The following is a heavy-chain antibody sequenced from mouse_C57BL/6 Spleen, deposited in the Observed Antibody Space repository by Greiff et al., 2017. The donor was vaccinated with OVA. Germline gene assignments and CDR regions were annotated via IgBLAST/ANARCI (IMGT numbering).Heavy chain of an antibody. D-gene: IGHD1-3*01. CDR3: TRESYNYYFDY. J-gene: IGHJ2*01. CDR2: ISSGGDYI. CDR1: GFTFSSYA. V-gene: IGHV5-9-1*02. Sequence: DVQLVESGEGLVKPGGSLKLSCAASGFTFSSYAMSWVRQTPEKRLEWVAYISSGGDYIYYADTVKGRFTISRDNARNTLYLQMSSLKSEDTAMYYCTRESYNYYFDYWGQGTTLTVSS.